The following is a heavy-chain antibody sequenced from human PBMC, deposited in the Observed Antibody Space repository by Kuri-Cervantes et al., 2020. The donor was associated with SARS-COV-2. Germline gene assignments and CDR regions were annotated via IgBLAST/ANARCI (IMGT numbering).Heavy chain of an antibody. CDR2: INPNSGGT. D-gene: IGHD2-8*01. V-gene: IGHV1-2*02. CDR1: GYTFTSYY. CDR3: ARDFSGVYDITGERDAFDV. J-gene: IGHJ3*01. Sequence: ASVKVSCKASGYTFTSYYMHWVRQAPGQGLEWMGWINPNSGGTNYAQKFQGRVTMTGDTSISTAYMQLSRLRSDDTALYYCARDFSGVYDITGERDAFDVWGQGTMVTVSS.